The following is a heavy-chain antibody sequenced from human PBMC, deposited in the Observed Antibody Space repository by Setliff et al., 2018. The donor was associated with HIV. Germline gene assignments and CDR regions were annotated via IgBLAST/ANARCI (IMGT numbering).Heavy chain of an antibody. CDR1: GYMVDRYG. CDR2: ISGHTGDT. J-gene: IGHJ4*02. Sequence: SVKVSCKASGYMVDRYGISWVRQAPGQGLEWMGWISGHTGDTRYAQKVQDRVTLTTDTATSTAYMELRSLTSDDTALYYCARDFSAMAVAGSGGALVYWGQGTLVTVSS. D-gene: IGHD6-19*01. V-gene: IGHV1-18*01. CDR3: ARDFSAMAVAGSGGALVY.